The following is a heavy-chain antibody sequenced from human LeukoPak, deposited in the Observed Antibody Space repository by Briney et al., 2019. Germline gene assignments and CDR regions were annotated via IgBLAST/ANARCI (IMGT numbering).Heavy chain of an antibody. J-gene: IGHJ4*02. V-gene: IGHV4-59*08. CDR1: GGSISSYY. D-gene: IGHD6-13*01. Sequence: SETLSPTCTVSGGSISSYYWSWIRQPPGKGLEWIGYIYYSGSTNYNPSLKSRVTISVDTSKNQFSLKLSSVTAADTAVYYCARRTQQLVTFDYWGQGTLVTVSS. CDR2: IYYSGST. CDR3: ARRTQQLVTFDY.